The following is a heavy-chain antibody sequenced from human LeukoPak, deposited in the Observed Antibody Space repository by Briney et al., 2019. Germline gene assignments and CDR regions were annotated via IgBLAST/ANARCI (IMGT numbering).Heavy chain of an antibody. CDR3: ARDLGGSRDY. Sequence: GGSLRLSCAASGFTFSGYPIHWVRQAPGKGLEWVAVISYDGSNKYYADSVKGRFTISRDNSKNTLYLQMNSLRAEDTAVYYCARDLGGSRDYWGQGTLVTVSS. CDR1: GFTFSGYP. D-gene: IGHD3-16*01. CDR2: ISYDGSNK. V-gene: IGHV3-30-3*01. J-gene: IGHJ4*02.